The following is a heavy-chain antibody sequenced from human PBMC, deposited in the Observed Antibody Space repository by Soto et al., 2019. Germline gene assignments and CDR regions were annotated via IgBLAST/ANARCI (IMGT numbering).Heavy chain of an antibody. J-gene: IGHJ4*02. V-gene: IGHV4-34*01. CDR3: ARRRYDSSGYRAPGY. CDR2: INHSGST. CDR1: GGSFSGYY. D-gene: IGHD3-22*01. Sequence: TSETLSLTCAVYGGSFSGYYWSCIRQPPWKGLEWIGEINHSGSTNYNPFLKSRVTISVDTSKNQFSLKLSSVTAADTAVYYCARRRYDSSGYRAPGYWGQGTLVT.